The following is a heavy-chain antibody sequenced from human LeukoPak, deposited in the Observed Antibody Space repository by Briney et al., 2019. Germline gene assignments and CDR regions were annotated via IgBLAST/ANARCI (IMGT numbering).Heavy chain of an antibody. J-gene: IGHJ6*03. CDR1: GFTFSSYG. Sequence: PGGSLRLSCAAPGFTFSSYGMHWVRQARGKGLEWVAVIWYDGSNKYYADSVKGRFTISRDNSKNTLYLQMNSLRAEGTAVYYCAKDYYYGSGSYSPGLYYYYYMDVWGKGTTVTVSS. CDR2: IWYDGSNK. CDR3: AKDYYYGSGSYSPGLYYYYYMDV. D-gene: IGHD3-10*01. V-gene: IGHV3-33*06.